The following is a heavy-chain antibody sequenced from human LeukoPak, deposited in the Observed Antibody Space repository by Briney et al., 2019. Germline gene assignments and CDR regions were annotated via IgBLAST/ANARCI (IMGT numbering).Heavy chain of an antibody. CDR2: IKQDGSEK. J-gene: IGHJ4*02. V-gene: IGHV3-7*03. CDR3: AREASYGYFDY. CDR1: GFTFSSYW. Sequence: PGGSLRLSCAASGFTFSSYWMSWVRQAPGKGLEWVANIKQDGSEKYYVDSVKGRFTISRDNAKNSLYLQMSSPRAEDTAVYYCAREASYGYFDYWGQGTLVTVSS. D-gene: IGHD5-18*01.